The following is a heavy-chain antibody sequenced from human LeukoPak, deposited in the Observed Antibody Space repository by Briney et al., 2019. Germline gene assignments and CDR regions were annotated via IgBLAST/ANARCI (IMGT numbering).Heavy chain of an antibody. V-gene: IGHV3-48*02. CDR2: ISSSSSTI. CDR3: ARDSLRGYYDTSGYRFDY. J-gene: IGHJ4*02. D-gene: IGHD3-22*01. Sequence: GGSLRLSCAASGFTFSGYSMNWVRQAPGKGLEWVSYISSSSSTIYYADSVKGRFTISRDNAKNSLYLQMESLRDEDTAVYYCARDSLRGYYDTSGYRFDYWGQGTLVTVSS. CDR1: GFTFSGYS.